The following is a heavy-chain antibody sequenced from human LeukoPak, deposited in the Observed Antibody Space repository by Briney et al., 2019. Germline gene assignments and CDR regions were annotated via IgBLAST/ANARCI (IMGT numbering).Heavy chain of an antibody. V-gene: IGHV4-39*01. D-gene: IGHD3-22*01. CDR2: IYYSGST. CDR3: ASKDYYDSSGYYRAYYYYYYMDV. J-gene: IGHJ6*03. CDR1: GGSISSSSYY. Sequence: SETLSLTCTVSGGSISSSSYYWGWIRQPPGKGLEWIGSIYYSGSTYYNPSLKSRVTISVDTSKNQFSLKLNSVTAADTAVYYCASKDYYDSSGYYRAYYYYYYMDVWGKGTTVTISS.